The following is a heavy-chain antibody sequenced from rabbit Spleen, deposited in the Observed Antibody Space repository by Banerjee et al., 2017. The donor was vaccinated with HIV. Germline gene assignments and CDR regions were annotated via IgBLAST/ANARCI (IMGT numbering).Heavy chain of an antibody. CDR2: IDVVKSGST. J-gene: IGHJ4*01. D-gene: IGHD4-2*01. CDR1: GLDLSARYW. CDR3: ARDAAGREDFNL. V-gene: IGHV1S45*01. Sequence: QEQLEESGGDLVKPGASLTLTRKASGLDLSARYWICWVRQAPGKGLEWIACIDVVKSGSTYYANWAKGRFTISKTSSTTVTLKMTSLTAADTATYFCARDAAGREDFNLWGPGTLVTVS.